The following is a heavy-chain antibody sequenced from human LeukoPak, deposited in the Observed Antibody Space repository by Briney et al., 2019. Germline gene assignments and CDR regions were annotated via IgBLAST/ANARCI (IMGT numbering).Heavy chain of an antibody. CDR3: ARQVSEYFDY. V-gene: IGHV4-59*08. D-gene: IGHD3-10*01. Sequence: SETLSLTCTVSGGSINSYYWSWLRQPPGKGLEWIGYIYYSGNTNYNPSLKSRVTISVDTSKNEVSLKLSSVTAADTAVYYCARQVSEYFDYWGQGTLVTVSS. CDR2: IYYSGNT. J-gene: IGHJ4*02. CDR1: GGSINSYY.